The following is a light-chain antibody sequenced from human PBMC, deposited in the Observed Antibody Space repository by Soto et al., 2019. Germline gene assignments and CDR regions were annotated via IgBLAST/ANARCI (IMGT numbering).Light chain of an antibody. V-gene: IGKV3-20*01. CDR3: QQYAGSSPWT. J-gene: IGKJ1*01. Sequence: EIVLTQSPGTLSLSPGDTATLSCRATETVSSNYFGWYQQKPGQAPRLLIYGASTRATGGTDRFSGSGSGTEVTLTISRMQPEDSAFYYCQQYAGSSPWTFGRGTKVEI. CDR1: ETVSSNY. CDR2: GAS.